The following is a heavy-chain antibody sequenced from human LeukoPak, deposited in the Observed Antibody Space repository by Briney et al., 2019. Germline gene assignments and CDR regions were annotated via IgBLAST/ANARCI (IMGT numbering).Heavy chain of an antibody. J-gene: IGHJ4*02. CDR1: GYTFSDYY. CDR2: INPDSGAT. V-gene: IGHV1-2*02. D-gene: IGHD2-8*02. Sequence: ASVKVSCKTSGYTFSDYYVHWVRQAPGQGVERMGWINPDSGATNYAQKFQGRVTMTRDTSISTAYMELSRLRSDDTAVYYCARDFTGGYFDYWGQGTLVTVSS. CDR3: ARDFTGGYFDY.